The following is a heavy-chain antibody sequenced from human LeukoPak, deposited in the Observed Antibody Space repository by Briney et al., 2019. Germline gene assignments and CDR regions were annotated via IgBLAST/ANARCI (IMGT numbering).Heavy chain of an antibody. V-gene: IGHV3-11*04. CDR1: GFTFSDYY. D-gene: IGHD4-17*01. J-gene: IGHJ5*02. CDR2: ISSSGSTI. Sequence: PGGSLRLSCAASGFTFSDYYMSWIRQAPGKGLEWVSYISSSGSTIYYADSVKGRFTISRDNAKNSLYLQMNSLRAEDTAVYYCARYRQTTTWRESDWFDPWGQGTLVTVSS. CDR3: ARYRQTTTWRESDWFDP.